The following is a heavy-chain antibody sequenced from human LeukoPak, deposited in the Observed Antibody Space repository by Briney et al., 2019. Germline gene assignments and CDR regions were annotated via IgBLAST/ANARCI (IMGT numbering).Heavy chain of an antibody. V-gene: IGHV3-30*18. Sequence: GRSLRLSCAASGFTFSSYGMHWVRQAPGKGLEWVAVISYDGSNKYYADSVKGRFTISRDNSKNTLYLQMNSLRAEDTAVYYCAKAHGDYFWENSYFDYWGQGTLVTVSS. J-gene: IGHJ4*02. CDR3: AKAHGDYFWENSYFDY. CDR2: ISYDGSNK. CDR1: GFTFSSYG. D-gene: IGHD4-17*01.